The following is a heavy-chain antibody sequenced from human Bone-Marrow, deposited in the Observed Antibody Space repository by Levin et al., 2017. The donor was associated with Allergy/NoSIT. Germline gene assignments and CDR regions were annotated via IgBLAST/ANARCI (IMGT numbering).Heavy chain of an antibody. J-gene: IGHJ3*02. V-gene: IGHV4-39*01. CDR2: IYYSGST. D-gene: IGHD3-10*01. CDR3: AIQSRLLWFGRPFNAFDI. CDR1: GGSISSSSYY. Sequence: SQTLSLTCTVSGGSISSSSYYWGWIRQPPGKGLEWIGSIYYSGSTYYNPSLKSRVTISVDTSKNQFSLKLSSVTAADTAVYYCAIQSRLLWFGRPFNAFDIWGQGTMVTVSS.